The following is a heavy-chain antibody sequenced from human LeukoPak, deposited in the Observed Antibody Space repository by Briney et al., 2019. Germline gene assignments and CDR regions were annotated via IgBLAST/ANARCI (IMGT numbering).Heavy chain of an antibody. V-gene: IGHV4-38-2*02. CDR1: GYSISSGYY. J-gene: IGHJ4*02. CDR3: ARDPHGYNYPFDY. CDR2: IYHSGST. D-gene: IGHD5-24*01. Sequence: SETLSLTCTVSGYSISSGYYWGWIRQPPGKGLEWIGSIYHSGSTYYNPSLKSRVTISVDTSKNQFSLKLSSVTAADTAVYYCARDPHGYNYPFDYWGQGTLVTVSS.